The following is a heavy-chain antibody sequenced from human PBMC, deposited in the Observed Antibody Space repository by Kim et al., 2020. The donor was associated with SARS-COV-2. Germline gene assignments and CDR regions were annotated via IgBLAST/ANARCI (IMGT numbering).Heavy chain of an antibody. V-gene: IGHV3-23*01. CDR1: GFTFSSYA. CDR3: ANAYSNPLGYYDILTGYFFGRGEEDAFDI. CDR2: ISGSGGST. Sequence: GGSLRLSCAASGFTFSSYAMSWVRQAPGKGLEWVSAISGSGGSTYYADSVKGRFTISRDNSKNTLYLQMNSLRAEDTAVYYCANAYSNPLGYYDILTGYFFGRGEEDAFDIWGQGTMVTVSS. J-gene: IGHJ3*02. D-gene: IGHD3-9*01.